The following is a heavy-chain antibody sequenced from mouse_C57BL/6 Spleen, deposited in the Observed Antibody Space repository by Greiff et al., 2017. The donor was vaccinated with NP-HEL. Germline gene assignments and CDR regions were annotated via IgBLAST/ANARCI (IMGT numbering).Heavy chain of an antibody. D-gene: IGHD2-4*01. CDR2: ISNLAYSI. Sequence: EVKLMESGGGLVQPGGSLKLSCAASGFTFSDYGMAWVRQAPRKGPEWVAFISNLAYSIYYADTVTGRFTISRENAKNTLYLEMSSLRSEDTAMYYCARQEDYDYSFAYWGQGTLVTVSA. CDR1: GFTFSDYG. V-gene: IGHV5-15*01. CDR3: ARQEDYDYSFAY. J-gene: IGHJ3*01.